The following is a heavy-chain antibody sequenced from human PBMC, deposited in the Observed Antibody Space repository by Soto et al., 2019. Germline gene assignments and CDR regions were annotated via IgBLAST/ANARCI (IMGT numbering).Heavy chain of an antibody. J-gene: IGHJ4*02. Sequence: GGSLRLSCAASGFTFSSYAMHWVRQAPGKGLEWVAVISYDGSNKYYADSVKGRFTISRDNSKNTLYLQMNSLRAEDTAVYYCARASWFGELLTPYYFDYWGQGTLVTVSS. CDR3: ARASWFGELLTPYYFDY. CDR2: ISYDGSNK. CDR1: GFTFSSYA. D-gene: IGHD3-10*01. V-gene: IGHV3-30-3*01.